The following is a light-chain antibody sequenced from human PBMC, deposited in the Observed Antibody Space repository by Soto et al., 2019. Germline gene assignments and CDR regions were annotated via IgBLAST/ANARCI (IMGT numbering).Light chain of an antibody. CDR1: SSDVGSYNR. J-gene: IGLJ1*01. CDR3: SSFTSSTTYV. CDR2: EVS. V-gene: IGLV2-18*02. Sequence: QSVLTQPPSVSGSPGQSVAVSCTGTSSDVGSYNRVSWYQQPPGTAPKLMIYEVSNRPSGVPDRFSGSKSGNTASLTISVLLAEDEADYYCSSFTSSTTYVFGTGTKVTVL.